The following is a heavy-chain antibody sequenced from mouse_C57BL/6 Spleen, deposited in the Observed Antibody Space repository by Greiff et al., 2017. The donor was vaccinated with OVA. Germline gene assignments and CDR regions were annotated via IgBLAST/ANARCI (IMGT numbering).Heavy chain of an antibody. CDR3: ARPNSYGSSYAFAY. V-gene: IGHV1-82*01. J-gene: IGHJ3*01. Sequence: VQLQQSGPELVKPGASVKISCKASGYAFSSSWMNWVKQRPGKGLEWIGRIYPGDGDTNYNGKFKGKATLTADKSSSTAYMQLSSLTSEDSAVYFCARPNSYGSSYAFAYWGQGTLVTVSA. CDR1: GYAFSSSW. D-gene: IGHD1-1*01. CDR2: IYPGDGDT.